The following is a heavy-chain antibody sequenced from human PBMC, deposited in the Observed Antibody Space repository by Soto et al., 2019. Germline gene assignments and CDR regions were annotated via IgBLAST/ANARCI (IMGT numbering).Heavy chain of an antibody. V-gene: IGHV3-23*01. CDR1: GFTFSDHG. D-gene: IGHD6-6*01. J-gene: IGHJ4*02. CDR3: AKDRTIASRTFDS. CDR2: ISGSVGST. Sequence: GGSLRLSCTASGFTFSDHGMHWVRQAPGKGLEWVASISGSVGSTFYADSVKGRFTISRDNYLNTLDLQMNSLRAEDTAVYYCAKDRTIASRTFDSWGQGALVTVSS.